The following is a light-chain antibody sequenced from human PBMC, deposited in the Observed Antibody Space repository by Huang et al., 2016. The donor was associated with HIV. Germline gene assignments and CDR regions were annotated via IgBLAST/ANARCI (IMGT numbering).Light chain of an antibody. Sequence: AIQLTQSPSSLSASVGDRVTITCRASQDITNDLGWYQQKPGKAPKLLIPAASTLRSGVPSRFSGSGSGTDFTLTISSLQPEDFATYCCLQDFNYPRTFGQGTRVEIK. CDR3: LQDFNYPRT. J-gene: IGKJ1*01. V-gene: IGKV1-6*02. CDR2: AAS. CDR1: QDITND.